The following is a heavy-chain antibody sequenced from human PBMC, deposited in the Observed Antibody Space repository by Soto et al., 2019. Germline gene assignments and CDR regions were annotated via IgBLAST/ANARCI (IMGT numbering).Heavy chain of an antibody. CDR3: ARARGSGWYQPLLRQGGFDY. CDR2: IIPIFGTA. J-gene: IGHJ4*02. CDR1: GGTFSSYA. Sequence: SVKVSCKASGGTFSSYAISWVRQAPGQGLEWMGGIIPIFGTANYAQKFQGRVTITADESTSTAYMELSSLRSEDTAVYYCARARGSGWYQPLLRQGGFDYWGQGTLVTVSS. V-gene: IGHV1-69*13. D-gene: IGHD6-19*01.